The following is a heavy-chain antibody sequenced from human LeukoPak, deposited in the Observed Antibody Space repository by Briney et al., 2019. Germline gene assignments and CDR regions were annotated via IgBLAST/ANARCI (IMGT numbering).Heavy chain of an antibody. CDR1: GFTFSSYG. Sequence: PGGSLRLSCAASGFTFSSYGMHWVRQAPGKGLEWVAVIWYDGSNKYYADSVKGRFTISRDNSKNTLYLQMNSLRAEDTAVYYCARGLRNTDTFDIWGQGTMVTVSS. CDR2: IWYDGSNK. V-gene: IGHV3-33*01. J-gene: IGHJ3*02. CDR3: ARGLRNTDTFDI.